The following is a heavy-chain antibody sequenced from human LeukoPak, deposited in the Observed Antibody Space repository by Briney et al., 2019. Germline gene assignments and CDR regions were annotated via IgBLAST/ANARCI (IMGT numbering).Heavy chain of an antibody. CDR2: ISGSGANT. D-gene: IGHD3-16*02. Sequence: GGSLRLSCAASGFTFSNYAMSWVRQAPGKGLEWVSAISGSGANTYYADSVKGRFTISRDNSKNTLYLQMNSLRAEDTAVYYCARDHDYVWGSYRYKSPGYWGQGTLVTVSS. CDR1: GFTFSNYA. V-gene: IGHV3-23*01. CDR3: ARDHDYVWGSYRYKSPGY. J-gene: IGHJ4*02.